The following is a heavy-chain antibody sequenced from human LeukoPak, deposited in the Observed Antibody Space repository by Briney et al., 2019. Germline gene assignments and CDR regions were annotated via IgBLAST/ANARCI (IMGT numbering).Heavy chain of an antibody. CDR2: ISGSGGGT. Sequence: PGGSLRLSCAASGFTFSSYAMSWVRQAPGKGLEWVSGISGSGGGTYYADSVKGRFTISRDNSQNTLYLQMNSLRAEDTAVYYCAKDRVLYCSGGSCYRYFDYWGQGTLVTVSS. V-gene: IGHV3-23*01. J-gene: IGHJ4*02. CDR1: GFTFSSYA. D-gene: IGHD2-15*01. CDR3: AKDRVLYCSGGSCYRYFDY.